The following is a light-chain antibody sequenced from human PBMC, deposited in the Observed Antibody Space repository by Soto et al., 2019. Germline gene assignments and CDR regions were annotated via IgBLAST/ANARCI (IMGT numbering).Light chain of an antibody. V-gene: IGKV3-20*01. CDR3: QQCGTLPGT. Sequence: EIVLTQSPGTLSLSPGERATLSCRASQSISGNYLHWYQQKPGQAPRRLIFGTSGRTTGIPVRFIGGGSGTDFTLTISRLEPEDFAVYYCQQCGTLPGTFGQGTKVDSK. J-gene: IGKJ1*01. CDR1: QSISGNY. CDR2: GTS.